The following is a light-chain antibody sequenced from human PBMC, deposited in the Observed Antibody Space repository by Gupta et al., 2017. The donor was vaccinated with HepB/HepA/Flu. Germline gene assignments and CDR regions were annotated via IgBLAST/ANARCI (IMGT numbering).Light chain of an antibody. V-gene: IGLV1-51*01. CDR1: NSNIGNDH. J-gene: IGLJ1*01. Sequence: QSVLTQPPSVSAAPGQKVTISCSGSNSNIGNDHVSWYQQLPGTEPNRLIYDNNKRPSGIIDRVLGYTPGKKATLGIIGVQNGDEDDDYCAETDVSMGACVFGTGTKVTVL. CDR2: DNN. CDR3: AETDVSMGACV.